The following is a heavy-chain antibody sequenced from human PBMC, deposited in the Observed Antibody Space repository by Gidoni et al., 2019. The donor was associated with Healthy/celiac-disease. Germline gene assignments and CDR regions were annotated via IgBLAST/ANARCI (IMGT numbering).Heavy chain of an antibody. V-gene: IGHV3-53*02. D-gene: IGHD4-17*01. Sequence: EVQLVETGGGLIQPGGSLRLCCAASGFTVSSNYMSWVRQAPGKGLEWVSVIYSGGSTYYADSVKGRFTISRDNSKNTLYLQMNSLRAEDTAVYYCARDGSTVTTAPDAFDIWGQGTMVTVSS. J-gene: IGHJ3*02. CDR3: ARDGSTVTTAPDAFDI. CDR2: IYSGGST. CDR1: GFTVSSNY.